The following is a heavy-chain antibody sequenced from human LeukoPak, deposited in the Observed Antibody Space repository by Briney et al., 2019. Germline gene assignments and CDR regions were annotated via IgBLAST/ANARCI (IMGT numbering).Heavy chain of an antibody. CDR2: IYYSGST. CDR1: GGSISSGDYY. CDR3: ARVGGPLAPADY. V-gene: IGHV4-30-4*02. Sequence: SETLSLTCTVPGGSISSGDYYWSWIRQPPGKGLEWIGYIYYSGSTYYNPSLKSRVTISVDTSKNQFSLKLSSVTAADTAVYYCARVGGPLAPADYWGQGTLVTVSS. J-gene: IGHJ4*02. D-gene: IGHD1-26*01.